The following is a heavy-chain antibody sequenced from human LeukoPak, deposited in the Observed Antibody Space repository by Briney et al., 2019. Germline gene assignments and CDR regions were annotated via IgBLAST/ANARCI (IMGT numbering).Heavy chain of an antibody. CDR1: GGSISSYY. CDR3: ARYSSGHPLRDFDY. V-gene: IGHV4-59*08. Sequence: SETLSLTCTVSGGSISSYYWSWIRQPTGKGLEWLGYIYYSGSTNYNPSLKSRVTISVDTSKNQFSLKLSSVTAADTAVYYCARYSSGHPLRDFDYWGQGTLVTVSS. D-gene: IGHD6-19*01. CDR2: IYYSGST. J-gene: IGHJ4*02.